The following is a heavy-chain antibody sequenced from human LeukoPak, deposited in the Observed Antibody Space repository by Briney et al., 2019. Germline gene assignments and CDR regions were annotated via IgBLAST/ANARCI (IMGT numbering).Heavy chain of an antibody. CDR3: ARDKVAGMFDY. CDR2: IYYSGST. Sequence: SETLSLTCTVSGGPISSYYWSWIRQPPGKGLEWIGYIYYSGSTNYNPSLKSRVTISVDTYKNQLSLRLSSVTAADTAVYYCARDKVAGMFDYWGQGTLVTVSS. D-gene: IGHD6-19*01. CDR1: GGPISSYY. V-gene: IGHV4-59*01. J-gene: IGHJ4*02.